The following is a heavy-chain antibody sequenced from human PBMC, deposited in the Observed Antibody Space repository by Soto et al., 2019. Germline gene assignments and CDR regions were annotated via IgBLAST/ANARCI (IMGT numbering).Heavy chain of an antibody. Sequence: GGSLRLSCAASGFTFSNAWMSWVRQAPGKGLEWVGRIKSKTDGGTTDYAAPVKGRFTMSRDDSKNSLYLQMNSLKTEDTAVYYCAREILGYCTRGSCYTLDYWGQGTLVTAPQ. V-gene: IGHV3-15*01. CDR2: IKSKTDGGTT. J-gene: IGHJ4*02. D-gene: IGHD2-8*02. CDR1: GFTFSNAW. CDR3: AREILGYCTRGSCYTLDY.